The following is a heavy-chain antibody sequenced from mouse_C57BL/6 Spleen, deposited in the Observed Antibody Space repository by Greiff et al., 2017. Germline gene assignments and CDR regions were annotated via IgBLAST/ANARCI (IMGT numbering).Heavy chain of an antibody. CDR3: ARPGNWYFDV. CDR2: IDPSDSYT. J-gene: IGHJ1*03. Sequence: QVHVKQPGAELVMPGASVKLSCKASGYTFTSYWMHWVKQRPGQGLEWIGEIDPSDSYTNYNQKFKGKSTLTVDKSSSTAYMQLSSLTSEDSAVYYCARPGNWYFDVWGTGTTVTVAS. V-gene: IGHV1-69*01. D-gene: IGHD1-1*02. CDR1: GYTFTSYW.